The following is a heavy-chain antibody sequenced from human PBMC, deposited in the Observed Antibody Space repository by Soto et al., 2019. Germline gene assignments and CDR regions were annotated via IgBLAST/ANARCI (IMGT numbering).Heavy chain of an antibody. CDR2: IIPIFGTA. J-gene: IGHJ6*02. Sequence: SVKVSCKASGGTFSSYAISWVRQAPGQGLEWMGGIIPIFGTANYAQKFQGRVTITADESTSTAYMELSSLRSEDTAVYYCARDMIAAASAWGYYYYGMDVWGQGTTVTVS. D-gene: IGHD6-13*01. CDR3: ARDMIAAASAWGYYYYGMDV. V-gene: IGHV1-69*13. CDR1: GGTFSSYA.